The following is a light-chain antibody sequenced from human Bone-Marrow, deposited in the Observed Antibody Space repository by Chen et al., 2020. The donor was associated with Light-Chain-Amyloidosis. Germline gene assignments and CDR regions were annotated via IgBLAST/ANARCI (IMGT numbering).Light chain of an antibody. J-gene: IGLJ3*02. CDR1: SRDVGGYKY. CDR2: EVA. CDR3: SSYTMSSPWV. Sequence: QSALTQPASVSGSPGQSITLSCSGTSRDVGGYKYVSWYQQFPGKAPKLLIFEVANRPSGVSHRFSGSKSGNTASLTISGLQAEDEADYYCSSYTMSSPWVFGGGTKVTVL. V-gene: IGLV2-14*01.